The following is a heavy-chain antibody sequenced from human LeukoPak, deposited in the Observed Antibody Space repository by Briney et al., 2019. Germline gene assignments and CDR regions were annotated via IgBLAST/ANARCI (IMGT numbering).Heavy chain of an antibody. D-gene: IGHD4-17*01. Sequence: SSETLSLTCTVSGGSSSSGGYYWSWIRQPPGEGLEWIGYIYYSGSTYYHPSLKSRVTISLDTSKNQFSLKLSSVTAADTAVYYCARVTTVTTSFHFDYWGQGTLVTVSS. CDR1: GGSSSSGGYY. V-gene: IGHV4-30-4*01. J-gene: IGHJ4*02. CDR3: ARVTTVTTSFHFDY. CDR2: IYYSGST.